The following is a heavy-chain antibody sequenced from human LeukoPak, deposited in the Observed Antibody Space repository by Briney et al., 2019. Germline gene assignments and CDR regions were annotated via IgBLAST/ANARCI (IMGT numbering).Heavy chain of an antibody. D-gene: IGHD3-22*01. Sequence: SETLSLTCTVSGGSISSYYWSWIRQPPGKGLEWIGYIYCSGSTNYNPSLKSRVTISVDTSKNQFSLKLTSVTAADTAMYYCALALSSYSWFDPWGQGTLVTVSS. CDR2: IYCSGST. CDR1: GGSISSYY. J-gene: IGHJ5*02. V-gene: IGHV4-59*08. CDR3: ALALSSYSWFDP.